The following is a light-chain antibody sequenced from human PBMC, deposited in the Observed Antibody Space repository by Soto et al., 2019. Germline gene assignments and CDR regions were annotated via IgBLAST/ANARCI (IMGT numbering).Light chain of an antibody. CDR1: QSVSRN. CDR3: QQRSNGLS. V-gene: IGKV3-11*01. J-gene: IGKJ3*01. Sequence: EIVLTQSPAILSLSPGERATFSCRASQSVSRNLDWYQHKPGQTPRLLIYDASNRATGIPVRFSGSGSGTDFPLTISSLEPEDFAVYCCQQRSNGLSFGPGTKVDIK. CDR2: DAS.